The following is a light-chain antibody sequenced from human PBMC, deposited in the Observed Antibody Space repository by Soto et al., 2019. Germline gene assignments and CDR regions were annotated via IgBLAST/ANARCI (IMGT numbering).Light chain of an antibody. J-gene: IGLJ2*01. V-gene: IGLV2-14*01. CDR3: CSYTSSSTLV. Sequence: QSALTQPASVSGSPGQSITISCTGTSSDIGGYNYVSWYQHRPGKAPKLMIYKVTNRPSGVSNRFSGSKSGNTASLTISGLQAEDEADYYCCSYTSSSTLVFGGGTKVTVL. CDR2: KVT. CDR1: SSDIGGYNY.